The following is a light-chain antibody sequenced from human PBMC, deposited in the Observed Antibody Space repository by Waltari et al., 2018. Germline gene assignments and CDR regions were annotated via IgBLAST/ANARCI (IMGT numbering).Light chain of an antibody. CDR3: QQSYSNPVT. CDR1: QKIDRY. J-gene: IGKJ1*01. V-gene: IGKV1-39*01. CDR2: ASS. Sequence: DIQMSQSPSSLSASVGASVTITCPASQKIDRYLNWYQQQSGKAPKLLIYASSSLQSGVPSRFGGSGSGTDFTLTISSLHPEDFATYYCQQSYSNPVTFGQGTKVDIK.